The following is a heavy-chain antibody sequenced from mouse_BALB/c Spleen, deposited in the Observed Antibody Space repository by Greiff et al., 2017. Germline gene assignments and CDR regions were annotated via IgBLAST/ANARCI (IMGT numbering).Heavy chain of an antibody. CDR3: ARDVPSYYHYAMDY. Sequence: EVKVVESGGGLVQPGGSLKLSCAASGFTFSSYGMSWVRQTPDKRLELVATINSNGGSTYYPDSVKGRFTISRDNAKNTLYLQMSSLKSEDTAMYYCARDVPSYYHYAMDYWGQGTSVTVSS. J-gene: IGHJ4*01. CDR2: INSNGGST. D-gene: IGHD1-1*01. CDR1: GFTFSSYG. V-gene: IGHV5-6-3*01.